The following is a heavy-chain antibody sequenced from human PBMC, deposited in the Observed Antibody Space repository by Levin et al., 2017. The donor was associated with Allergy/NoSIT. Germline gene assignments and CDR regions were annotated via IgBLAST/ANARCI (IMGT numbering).Heavy chain of an antibody. V-gene: IGHV4-59*01. CDR2: IYYSGST. CDR3: ARDRTITTTGETYFYGMDV. CDR1: GGSISGYY. Sequence: GSLRLSCTVSGGSISGYYWSWIRPPPGKGLEWIGYIYYSGSTKYNPSLKSRVTISVDTSKNQFSLKLNSVTAADTAVYYCARDRTITTTGETYFYGMDVWGQGTTVTVSS. D-gene: IGHD7-27*01. J-gene: IGHJ6*02.